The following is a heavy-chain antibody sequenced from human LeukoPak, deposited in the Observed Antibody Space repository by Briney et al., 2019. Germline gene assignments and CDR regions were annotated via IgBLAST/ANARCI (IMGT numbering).Heavy chain of an antibody. Sequence: SVKVFCKASGGTFSSYAISWVRQAPGQGLEWMGGIIPIFGTANYAQKFQGRVTITTDESTSTAYMELSSLRSEDTAVYYCASGKEYSSSWYFPDYWGQGTLVTVSS. J-gene: IGHJ4*02. CDR3: ASGKEYSSSWYFPDY. D-gene: IGHD6-13*01. V-gene: IGHV1-69*05. CDR2: IIPIFGTA. CDR1: GGTFSSYA.